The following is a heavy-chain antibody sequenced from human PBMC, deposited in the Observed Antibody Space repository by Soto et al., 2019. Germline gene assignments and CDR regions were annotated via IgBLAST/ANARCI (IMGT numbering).Heavy chain of an antibody. V-gene: IGHV4-34*01. CDR1: GGSFSNYY. J-gene: IGHJ4*02. CDR3: ARGNGIASRPADY. CDR2: INQSGIT. Sequence: PSETLSLTCAVYGGSFSNYYWSWIRQPPGKGLEWIGEINQSGITNYNPSLKSRVTISEDESKNQFSLNLSSVTAADTAVYYCARGNGIASRPADYWGQGTLVTVSS. D-gene: IGHD6-13*01.